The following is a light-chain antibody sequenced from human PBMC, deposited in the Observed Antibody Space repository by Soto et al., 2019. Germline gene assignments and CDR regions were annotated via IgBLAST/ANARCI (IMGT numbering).Light chain of an antibody. CDR1: SSDVGSYNL. CDR3: CSYAGDLGVV. CDR2: EVS. J-gene: IGLJ7*01. Sequence: QSVLTQPASVSGSPGQSITISCTGTSSDVGSYNLVSWYQQHPGKAPKLMIFEVSKRPSGVSNRFSGSKSGNTASLTISGLQAGDEADYYCCSYAGDLGVVFGTGTQLTVL. V-gene: IGLV2-23*02.